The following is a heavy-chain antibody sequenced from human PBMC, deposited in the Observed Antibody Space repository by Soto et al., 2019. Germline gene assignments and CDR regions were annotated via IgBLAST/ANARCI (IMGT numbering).Heavy chain of an antibody. V-gene: IGHV1-18*01. CDR3: ARVSRREYSSSSLSDY. D-gene: IGHD6-6*01. Sequence: QVPLVQSGAEVKKPGASVKVSCKASGYTFTSYGISWVRQAPGQGLEWMGWISAYNGNTNYAQKLQGRVTMTTDTSTSTAYMELRSLRSDDTAVYYCARVSRREYSSSSLSDYWGQGTLVTVSS. CDR2: ISAYNGNT. J-gene: IGHJ4*02. CDR1: GYTFTSYG.